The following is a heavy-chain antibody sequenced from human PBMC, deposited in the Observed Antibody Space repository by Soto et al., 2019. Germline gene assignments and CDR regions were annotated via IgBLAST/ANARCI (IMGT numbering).Heavy chain of an antibody. J-gene: IGHJ4*02. V-gene: IGHV1-18*01. D-gene: IGHD3-22*01. CDR1: GYTFNSYG. CDR3: ARTTAYETSGYYYHTY. Sequence: ASVKVSCKASGYTFNSYGISWVRQAPGQGLEWMGWISAYNGNTNYAQKLQGRVTVTTDTSTSTAYMELRSLISDDTAVYYCARTTAYETSGYYYHTYWGQGTQVTVPQ. CDR2: ISAYNGNT.